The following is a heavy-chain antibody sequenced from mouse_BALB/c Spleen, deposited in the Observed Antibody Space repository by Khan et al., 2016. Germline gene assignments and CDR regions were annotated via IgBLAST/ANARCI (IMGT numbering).Heavy chain of an antibody. V-gene: IGHV3-2*02. CDR2: ISYSGST. CDR1: GYSITSDYA. CDR3: ARAFDY. J-gene: IGHJ2*01. Sequence: EVQLQESGPGLVKPSQSLSLTCTVTGYSITSDYAWNWIRQFPGNKLEWMGYISYSGSTSYNPSLKSRISITRDTSKNQFFLQLNPVTTEDTATYYCARAFDYWGQGTTLTVSS.